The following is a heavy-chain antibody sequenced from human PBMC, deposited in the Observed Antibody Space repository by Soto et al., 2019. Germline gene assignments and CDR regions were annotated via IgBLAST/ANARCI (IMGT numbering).Heavy chain of an antibody. CDR1: GFTFSSYE. J-gene: IGHJ4*02. CDR2: ISSSGSTI. Sequence: LRLSCAASGFTFSSYEMNWVRQAPGKGLEWVSYISSSGSTIYYADSVKGRFTISRDKAKNSLYLQMNSLRAEDTAAYYCARDRMVLCYYDTSSATDYWGQGTLVTVSS. CDR3: ARDRMVLCYYDTSSATDY. V-gene: IGHV3-48*03. D-gene: IGHD3-22*01.